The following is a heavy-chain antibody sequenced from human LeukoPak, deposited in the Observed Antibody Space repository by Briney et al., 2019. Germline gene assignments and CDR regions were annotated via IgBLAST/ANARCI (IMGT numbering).Heavy chain of an antibody. J-gene: IGHJ4*02. Sequence: PSETLSLTCTVSGGSISSYYWSWIRQPLGKGLEWIGYIYNSGSTNYNPSLKSRVTISIDTSKNQFSLNLSSVTAADTAVYYCARQVVTASPFGCWGQGTLVTVSS. CDR2: IYNSGST. CDR1: GGSISSYY. V-gene: IGHV4-59*01. D-gene: IGHD2-21*02. CDR3: ARQVVTASPFGC.